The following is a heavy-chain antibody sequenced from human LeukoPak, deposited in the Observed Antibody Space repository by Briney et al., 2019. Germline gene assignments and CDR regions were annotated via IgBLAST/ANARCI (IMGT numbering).Heavy chain of an antibody. D-gene: IGHD1-26*01. V-gene: IGHV3-48*03. Sequence: GGSLRLSCAASGFTFSSYEMNWVCQAPGKGLEWVSYISSSGSTIYYADSVKGRFTVSRDNAKNSLYPQMNSLRVEDTSVYYCARLRGLYSGTYRYQTAFEYWGQGSLLTVSS. CDR3: ARLRGLYSGTYRYQTAFEY. J-gene: IGHJ4*02. CDR1: GFTFSSYE. CDR2: ISSSGSTI.